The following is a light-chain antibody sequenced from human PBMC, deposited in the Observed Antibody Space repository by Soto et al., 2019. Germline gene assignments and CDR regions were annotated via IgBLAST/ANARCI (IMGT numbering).Light chain of an antibody. J-gene: IGKJ5*01. V-gene: IGKV3-20*01. Sequence: ESVLTQSPGTLSLSPGERATLSGRASQSVSSSYLAWYQQKPGQAPRLLIYGASSRATGIPDRFSGSGSGTDFTLTISRLEPEDFAVYYCQQYGSSLIPFGQGTRLAIK. CDR1: QSVSSSY. CDR3: QQYGSSLIP. CDR2: GAS.